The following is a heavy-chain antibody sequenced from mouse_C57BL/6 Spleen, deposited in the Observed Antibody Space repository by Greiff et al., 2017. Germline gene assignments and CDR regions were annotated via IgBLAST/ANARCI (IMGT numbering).Heavy chain of an antibody. Sequence: EVKLQESGGGLVKPGGSLKLSCAASGFTFSSYAMSWVRQTPEKRLEWVATISDGGSYTYYPDNVKGRFTISRDNAKNNLNLQMSHLKSEDTAMYYCAREGYYDYVFDYWGQGTTLTVSS. D-gene: IGHD2-4*01. V-gene: IGHV5-4*01. CDR2: ISDGGSYT. CDR3: AREGYYDYVFDY. CDR1: GFTFSSYA. J-gene: IGHJ2*01.